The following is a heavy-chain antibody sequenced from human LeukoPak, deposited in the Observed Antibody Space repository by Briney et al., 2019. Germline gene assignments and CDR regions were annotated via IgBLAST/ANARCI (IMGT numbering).Heavy chain of an antibody. D-gene: IGHD2-15*01. CDR2: IYYSGST. Sequence: PSETLSLTCTVSGGSISSSSYYWGWIRQPPGKGLEWIGSIYYSGSTYYNLSLKSRVTISVDTSKNQFSLKLSSVTAADTAVYYCAVVAANFHYYYMAVWGKGTTVTVSS. J-gene: IGHJ6*03. CDR3: AVVAANFHYYYMAV. V-gene: IGHV4-39*01. CDR1: GGSISSSSYY.